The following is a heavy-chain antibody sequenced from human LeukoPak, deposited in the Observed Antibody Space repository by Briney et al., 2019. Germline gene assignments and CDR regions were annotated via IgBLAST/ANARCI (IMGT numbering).Heavy chain of an antibody. V-gene: IGHV3-49*03. J-gene: IGHJ4*02. CDR1: GFTFSSYS. CDR2: IRSKAYGGTT. D-gene: IGHD3-16*02. CDR3: TRDPLTDSLRLGELSPTDY. Sequence: GGSLRLSCAASGFTFSSYSMNWFRQAPGKGLEWVGFIRSKAYGGTTEYAASVKGRFTISRDDSKSIAYLQMNSLKTEDTAVYYCTRDPLTDSLRLGELSPTDYWGQGTLVTVSS.